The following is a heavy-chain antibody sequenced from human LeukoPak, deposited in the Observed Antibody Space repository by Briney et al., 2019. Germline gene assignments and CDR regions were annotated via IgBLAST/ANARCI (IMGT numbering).Heavy chain of an antibody. D-gene: IGHD5-12*01. Sequence: SSETLSLTCAVYGGSFSGYYWSWIRQPPGKGLEWIGEINHSGSTNYNPSLKSRVTISVDTSKNQFSLKLSSVTAADTAVYYCARGLYSGYADYWGQGTLVTVSS. V-gene: IGHV4-34*01. J-gene: IGHJ4*02. CDR1: GGSFSGYY. CDR2: INHSGST. CDR3: ARGLYSGYADY.